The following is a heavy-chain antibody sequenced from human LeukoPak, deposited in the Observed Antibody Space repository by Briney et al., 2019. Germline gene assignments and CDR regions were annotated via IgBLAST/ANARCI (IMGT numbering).Heavy chain of an antibody. CDR1: GFTFSSYA. V-gene: IGHV3-23*01. CDR3: AKDYGDYSSRFDP. Sequence: PGGSLRLSCAASGFTFSSYAMTWVRHAPGKGLEWVSTISDSGGTTYYADSVKGRFTISRDKSKNTLYLQLNSLRAEDTAVYFCAKDYGDYSSRFDPWGQGTLVTVSS. D-gene: IGHD4-17*01. J-gene: IGHJ5*02. CDR2: ISDSGGTT.